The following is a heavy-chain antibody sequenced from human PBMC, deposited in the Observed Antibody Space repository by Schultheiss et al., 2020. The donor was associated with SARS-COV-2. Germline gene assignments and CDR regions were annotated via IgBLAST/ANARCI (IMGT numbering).Heavy chain of an antibody. CDR3: ARADMDTAMVTFDF. Sequence: SETLSLTCAVYGGSFSGYYWSWIRQPPGKGLEWIGSINHSGRTYFNPSLKSRVTISVDTSESQFSLRLSSVTAADTAIYYCARADMDTAMVTFDFWGQGTLVTVSS. V-gene: IGHV4-34*01. CDR1: GGSFSGYY. J-gene: IGHJ4*02. CDR2: INHSGRT. D-gene: IGHD5-18*01.